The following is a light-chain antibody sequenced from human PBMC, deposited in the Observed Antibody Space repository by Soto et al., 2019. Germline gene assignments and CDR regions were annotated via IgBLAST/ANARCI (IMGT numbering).Light chain of an antibody. J-gene: IGKJ3*01. CDR1: QSVSSSY. Sequence: EIVLTQSPGTLSLSPGERATLSCRASQSVSSSYLAWYQQKPGQAPRLLIYGASGRATGIPDRFSGSGSGTDFTLTISRLETEDFAVYSCQPYGISPPFTFGPGTKVDIK. V-gene: IGKV3-20*01. CDR3: QPYGISPPFT. CDR2: GAS.